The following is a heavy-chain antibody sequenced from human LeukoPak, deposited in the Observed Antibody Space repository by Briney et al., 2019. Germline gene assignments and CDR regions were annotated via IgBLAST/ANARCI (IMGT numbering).Heavy chain of an antibody. V-gene: IGHV3-30*18. CDR2: ISYDGSNK. CDR3: AKVGDSSSHYYYYYMDV. J-gene: IGHJ6*03. D-gene: IGHD6-6*01. Sequence: PGRSLRLSCAASGFTFSSFGMHWVRQAPGKGLEWVAVISYDGSNKYYADSVKGRFTISRDNSKNTLYLQMNSLTAEDTAVYYCAKVGDSSSHYYYYYMDVWGKGTTVTVSS. CDR1: GFTFSSFG.